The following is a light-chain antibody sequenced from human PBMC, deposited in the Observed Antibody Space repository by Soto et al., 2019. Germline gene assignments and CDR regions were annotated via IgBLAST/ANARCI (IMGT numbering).Light chain of an antibody. V-gene: IGLV2-14*02. CDR1: SSNIGIYNL. Sequence: QSALTQPASVSGSPGQSITISCTGTSSNIGIYNLVSWYQQHPGKAPQLIIYEDNKRPSGISSRFSGSKSGNTASLAITGLQAEDEADYYCQSYDSSLSGSVIFGGGTKVTVL. CDR3: QSYDSSLSGSVI. J-gene: IGLJ2*01. CDR2: EDN.